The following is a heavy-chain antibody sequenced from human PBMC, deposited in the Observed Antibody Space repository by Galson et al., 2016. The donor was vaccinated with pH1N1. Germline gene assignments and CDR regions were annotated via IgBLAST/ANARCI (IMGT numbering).Heavy chain of an antibody. J-gene: IGHJ4*02. CDR2: IIGSGGST. Sequence: MGWVRQAPGKGLEWVSAIIGSGGSTYYADSVKGRFTISRDNSKNTLYLQMNSLRAEDTAVYYCAKDVLARVPAAYFDYWGQGTLVTVSS. D-gene: IGHD2-2*01. V-gene: IGHV3-23*01. CDR3: AKDVLARVPAAYFDY.